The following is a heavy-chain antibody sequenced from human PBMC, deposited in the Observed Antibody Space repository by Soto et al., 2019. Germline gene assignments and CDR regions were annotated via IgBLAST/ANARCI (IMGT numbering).Heavy chain of an antibody. D-gene: IGHD3-10*01. CDR2: ISGSGTTI. CDR3: AGDVHYYTSDY. J-gene: IGHJ4*02. Sequence: ESGGGLVKPGGSLRLSCGASVFSFSDHYMTWIRQAPGKGLEWVSYISGSGTTIYYTDSVKGRFTVSRDNAKNSVYLQINSLRAEDTAVYYCAGDVHYYTSDYWGQGTMVTVSS. V-gene: IGHV3-11*01. CDR1: VFSFSDHY.